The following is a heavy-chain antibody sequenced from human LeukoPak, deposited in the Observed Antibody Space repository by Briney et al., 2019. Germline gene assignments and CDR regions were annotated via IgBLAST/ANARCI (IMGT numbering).Heavy chain of an antibody. Sequence: SETLPLTCAVYGGSFSGYYWSWIRQPPGKGLEWIGEINHSGSTNYNPSLKSRVTISVDTSKNQFSLKLSSVTAADTAVYYCARSHGDYVWFSAFDIWGQGTMVTVSS. J-gene: IGHJ3*02. CDR3: ARSHGDYVWFSAFDI. D-gene: IGHD4-17*01. CDR2: INHSGST. CDR1: GGSFSGYY. V-gene: IGHV4-34*01.